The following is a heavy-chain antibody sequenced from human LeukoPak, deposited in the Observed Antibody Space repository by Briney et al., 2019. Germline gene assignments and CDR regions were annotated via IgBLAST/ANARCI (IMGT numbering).Heavy chain of an antibody. CDR3: ARDGRRVAAAGTRFDP. CDR1: GFTFSSYG. Sequence: GRSLRLSCAASGFTFSSYGMHWVRQAPGKGLEWVAVIWYDGSNKYYADSVKGRFTISRDNSKNTLYLQMNSLRAEDTAVYYCARDGRRVAAAGTRFDPWGQGTLVTVSS. V-gene: IGHV3-33*01. CDR2: IWYDGSNK. D-gene: IGHD6-13*01. J-gene: IGHJ5*02.